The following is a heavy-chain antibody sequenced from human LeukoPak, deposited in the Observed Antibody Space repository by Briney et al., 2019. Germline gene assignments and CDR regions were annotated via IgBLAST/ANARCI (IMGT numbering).Heavy chain of an antibody. CDR1: GGSISSYY. CDR2: IYYSGST. Sequence: SETLSLTCTVSGGSISSYYWSWIRQPPGEGLEWIGYIYYSGSTNYNPSLKSRVTISVDTSKNQFSLKLSSVTAADTAVYYCARSGNWNYALSKWFDPWGQGTLVTVSS. D-gene: IGHD1-7*01. CDR3: ARSGNWNYALSKWFDP. J-gene: IGHJ5*02. V-gene: IGHV4-59*01.